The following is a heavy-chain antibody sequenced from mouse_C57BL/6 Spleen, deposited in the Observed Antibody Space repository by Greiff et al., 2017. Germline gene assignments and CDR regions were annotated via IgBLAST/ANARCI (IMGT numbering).Heavy chain of an antibody. J-gene: IGHJ4*01. CDR3: ARRRYYGDYEGAMDY. CDR1: GYTFTDYY. D-gene: IGHD2-13*01. CDR2: INPYNGGT. V-gene: IGHV1-19*01. Sequence: EVQLQQSGPVLVKPGASVKMSCKASGYTFTDYYMNWVKQSHGKSLEWIGVINPYNGGTSYNQKFKGKATLTVDKSSSTAYMELNSLTSEDSAVYYSARRRYYGDYEGAMDYWGQGTSVTVSS.